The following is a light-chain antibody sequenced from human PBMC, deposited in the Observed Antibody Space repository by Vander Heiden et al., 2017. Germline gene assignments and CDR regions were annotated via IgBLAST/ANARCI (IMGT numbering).Light chain of an antibody. V-gene: IGLV3-21*02. CDR3: QVWDSSSDHRV. Sequence: SYVLTQPPSMSVAPGQTARTTCGGNNIGSKSVHWYQQQPGQAPVLVVYDDSDRPSGIPERFSGSNSGNTATLTISWVEAGDEADYYCQVWDSSSDHRVFGSGTKVTVL. J-gene: IGLJ1*01. CDR1: NIGSKS. CDR2: DDS.